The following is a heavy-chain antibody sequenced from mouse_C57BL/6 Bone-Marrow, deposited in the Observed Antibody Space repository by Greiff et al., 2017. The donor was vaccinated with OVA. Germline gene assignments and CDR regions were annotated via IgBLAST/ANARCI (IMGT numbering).Heavy chain of an antibody. CDR2: INPNYGTT. V-gene: IGHV1-39*01. D-gene: IGHD1-1*01. Sequence: EVQLQQSGPELVKPGASVKISCKASGYSFTDYNMNWVKQSNGKSLEWIGVINPNYGTTSYNQKFKGKATLTVDQSSSTAYMQLNSLTSEDSAVYYCAKRSVIDYGRSRHWYFDVWGTGTTVTVSS. J-gene: IGHJ1*03. CDR3: AKRSVIDYGRSRHWYFDV. CDR1: GYSFTDYN.